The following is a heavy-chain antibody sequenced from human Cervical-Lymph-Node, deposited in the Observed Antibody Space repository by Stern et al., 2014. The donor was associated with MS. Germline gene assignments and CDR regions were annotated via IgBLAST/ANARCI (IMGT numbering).Heavy chain of an antibody. CDR1: GGPINNSDYY. D-gene: IGHD1-1*01. Sequence: QVQLQESGPGLVKPSQTLSLTCTVSGGPINNSDYYWSWVRQPPGKGLEWLGSISYSETSYYNPSLKGRLTISVDTSKRHFSLKLTSVTAADTAVYYCARELSGMYGMDVWGQGTTVTVSS. CDR3: ARELSGMYGMDV. V-gene: IGHV4-30-4*08. J-gene: IGHJ6*02. CDR2: ISYSETS.